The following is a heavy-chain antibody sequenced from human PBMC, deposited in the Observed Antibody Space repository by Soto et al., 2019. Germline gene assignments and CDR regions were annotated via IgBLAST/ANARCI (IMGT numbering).Heavy chain of an antibody. Sequence: ASVKVSCKASGYTFTSYGISWVRQAPGQGLEWMGWISAYNGNTNYAQKLQGRVTIARDTSASTTYMELSSLRSEDTAVYYCARPYSNSWSTYFVYWGQGTLVTVSS. CDR3: ARPYSNSWSTYFVY. V-gene: IGHV1-18*01. J-gene: IGHJ4*02. CDR1: GYTFTSYG. D-gene: IGHD6-13*01. CDR2: ISAYNGNT.